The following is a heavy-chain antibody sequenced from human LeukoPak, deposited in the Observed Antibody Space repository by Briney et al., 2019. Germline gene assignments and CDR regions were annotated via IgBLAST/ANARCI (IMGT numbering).Heavy chain of an antibody. J-gene: IGHJ5*02. CDR1: GGSISSYY. Sequence: SETLSLTCTVSGGSISSYYWSWIRQPPGKGLEWIGYIYYSGSTNYNPSLKSRVTISVDTSKNQFSLKLSSVTAADTAVYYCARQYCSSTSCYLPMWWFDPWGQGTLVTVSS. CDR2: IYYSGST. D-gene: IGHD2-2*01. CDR3: ARQYCSSTSCYLPMWWFDP. V-gene: IGHV4-59*08.